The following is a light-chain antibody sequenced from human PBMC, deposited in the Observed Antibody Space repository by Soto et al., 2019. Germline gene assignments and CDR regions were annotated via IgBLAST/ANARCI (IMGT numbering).Light chain of an antibody. CDR2: EVS. CDR1: SSDVGGYNY. Sequence: QSALTPPPSASGSPGQSVTISCTGTSSDVGGYNYVSWYQKHPGKAPKLMIYEVSKRPSGVPDRFSDSKSGNTASLTVSGLQAEDEADYYCSSYAGSNNVVFGGGTKLTVL. V-gene: IGLV2-8*01. CDR3: SSYAGSNNVV. J-gene: IGLJ2*01.